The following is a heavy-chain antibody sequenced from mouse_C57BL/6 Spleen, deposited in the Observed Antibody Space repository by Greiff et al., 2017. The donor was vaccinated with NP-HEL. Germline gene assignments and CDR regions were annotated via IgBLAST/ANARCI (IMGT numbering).Heavy chain of an antibody. CDR1: GFTFSSYT. CDR3: ARDSGTDWYFDV. V-gene: IGHV5-9*01. D-gene: IGHD4-1*01. J-gene: IGHJ1*03. CDR2: ISGGGGNT. Sequence: EVQGVEPGGGLVKPGGSLKLSCAASGFTFSSYTMYWVRQTPEKRLEWVATISGGGGNTYYPDSVKGRFTISRDNAKNTLYLQMSSLRSEDTALYYCARDSGTDWYFDVWGTGTTVTVSS.